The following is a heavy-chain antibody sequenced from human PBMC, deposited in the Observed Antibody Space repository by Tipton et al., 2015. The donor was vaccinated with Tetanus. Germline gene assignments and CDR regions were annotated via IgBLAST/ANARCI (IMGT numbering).Heavy chain of an antibody. CDR1: GFTFSSYA. Sequence: SLRLSCVASGFTFSSYAMSWVRQAPGKGLEWVSSISSTSSYIYYADSLKGRFTISRDNAKSSLYLQMNSLRAEDTAVYFCASGSALDYWGPGTLVTVSS. V-gene: IGHV3-21*01. CDR3: ASGSALDY. CDR2: ISSTSSYI. D-gene: IGHD6-25*01. J-gene: IGHJ4*02.